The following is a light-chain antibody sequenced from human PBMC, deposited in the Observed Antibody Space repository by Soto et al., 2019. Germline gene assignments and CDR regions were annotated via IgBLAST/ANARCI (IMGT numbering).Light chain of an antibody. V-gene: IGLV2-23*02. CDR3: CSYAGSKV. CDR1: SSDVGSYNL. J-gene: IGLJ1*01. Sequence: QSALTQPASVSGSPGQSITISCTGTSSDVGSYNLVSWYQQHPGKAPKLMIYEVSKRPSGVSNRFSGSKSGNTASLTISGLQAEDEADYYCCSYAGSKVFGTRTKLTVL. CDR2: EVS.